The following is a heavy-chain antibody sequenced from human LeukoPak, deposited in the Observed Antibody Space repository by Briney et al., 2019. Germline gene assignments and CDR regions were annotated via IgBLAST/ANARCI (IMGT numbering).Heavy chain of an antibody. CDR1: GYTFTSYD. J-gene: IGHJ6*02. CDR3: ARTPGYCSSTSCYNYYSYAMDV. CDR2: MNPNSGNT. V-gene: IGHV1-8*01. Sequence: ASVTVSCKASGYTFTSYDINWVRQATGQGLEWMGWMNPNSGNTGYAQKFQGRVTMTRNTSISTAYMELSSLRSEDTAVYYCARTPGYCSSTSCYNYYSYAMDVWGQGTTVTVSS. D-gene: IGHD2-2*02.